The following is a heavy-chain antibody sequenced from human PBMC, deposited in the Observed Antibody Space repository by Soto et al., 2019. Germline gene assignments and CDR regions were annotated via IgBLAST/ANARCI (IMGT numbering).Heavy chain of an antibody. Sequence: ASVKVSCKASGYTFTGYYMHWVRQAPGQGLEWMGWINPNSGGTNYAQKFQGWVTMTRDTSISTAYMELSRLRSDDTAVYYCARAGSALWAAGTPYYYYGMDVWGQGTTVTVS. V-gene: IGHV1-2*04. CDR3: ARAGSALWAAGTPYYYYGMDV. D-gene: IGHD6-13*01. CDR1: GYTFTGYY. CDR2: INPNSGGT. J-gene: IGHJ6*02.